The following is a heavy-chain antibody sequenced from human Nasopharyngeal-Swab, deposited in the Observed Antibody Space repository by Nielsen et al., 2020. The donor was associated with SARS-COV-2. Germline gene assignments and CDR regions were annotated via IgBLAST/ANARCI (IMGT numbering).Heavy chain of an antibody. CDR3: ATAPALPHHQSNWFDP. CDR1: GYTLTELS. J-gene: IGHJ5*02. Sequence: ASVNVSCKVSGYTLTELSMHWVRQPPGKGLEWMGGFDPEDAETIYAQKFQGRVTMTEDTSTDTAYMELSSLRSEDTAVYYCATAPALPHHQSNWFDPWGQGTLVTVSS. CDR2: FDPEDAET. V-gene: IGHV1-24*01. D-gene: IGHD1-14*01.